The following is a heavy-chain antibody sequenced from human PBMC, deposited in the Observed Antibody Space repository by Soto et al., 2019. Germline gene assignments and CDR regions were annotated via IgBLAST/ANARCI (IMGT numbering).Heavy chain of an antibody. J-gene: IGHJ5*02. D-gene: IGHD1-26*01. V-gene: IGHV3-21*01. Sequence: GGPLRLSCAASGFTFSSYSMNWVRQAPGKGLEWVSSISSSSSYIYYADSVKGRFTISRDNAKNSLYLQMNSLRAEDTAVYYCARDRTHSGSYYFKGSNWFDPWGQGTLVTVSS. CDR3: ARDRTHSGSYYFKGSNWFDP. CDR2: ISSSSSYI. CDR1: GFTFSSYS.